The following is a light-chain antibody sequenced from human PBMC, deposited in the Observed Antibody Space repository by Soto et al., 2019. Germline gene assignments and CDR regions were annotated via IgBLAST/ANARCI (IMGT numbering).Light chain of an antibody. CDR2: GAS. CDR3: QQYGSSSWT. J-gene: IGKJ1*01. CDR1: QSVSSSY. V-gene: IGKV3-20*01. Sequence: EIVLTQSPGTLSLSPGERATLSCRASQSVSSSYLAWYQQKPGQGPRLLMYGASSRATGISDRFRGSGCGTDVTLTISRLESEDFAVYYCQQYGSSSWTFGQGTKVEIK.